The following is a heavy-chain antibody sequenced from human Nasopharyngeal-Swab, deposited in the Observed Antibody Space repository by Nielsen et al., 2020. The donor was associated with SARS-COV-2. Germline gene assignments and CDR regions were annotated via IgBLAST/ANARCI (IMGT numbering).Heavy chain of an antibody. D-gene: IGHD3-16*01. CDR3: AKFNGWGRPSGFYYLDY. CDR1: GFTFSSYA. Sequence: GGSLRLSCAVSGFTFSSYAMSWVRQAPGKGLEWVSGISGSGVGTYYADSVKGRFTISRDNSKKTLYLQWNSLRAEDTAVYYCAKFNGWGRPSGFYYLDYWGRGSLVTVSS. V-gene: IGHV3-23*01. J-gene: IGHJ4*02. CDR2: ISGSGVGT.